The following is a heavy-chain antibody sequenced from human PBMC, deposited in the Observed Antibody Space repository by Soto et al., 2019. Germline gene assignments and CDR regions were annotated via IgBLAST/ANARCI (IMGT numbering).Heavy chain of an antibody. CDR3: ARAVDYHHPYYYYGLDV. CDR1: GFTFSSYS. J-gene: IGHJ6*02. D-gene: IGHD5-12*01. V-gene: IGHV3-21*01. Sequence: PVGSLRLSCAASGFTFSSYSMNCVRQAPGKGLEWVSSISSSSSYIYYADSVKGRFTISRDNAKNSLYLQMNSLRAEDTAVYYCARAVDYHHPYYYYGLDVWGQGTTVTVSS. CDR2: ISSSSSYI.